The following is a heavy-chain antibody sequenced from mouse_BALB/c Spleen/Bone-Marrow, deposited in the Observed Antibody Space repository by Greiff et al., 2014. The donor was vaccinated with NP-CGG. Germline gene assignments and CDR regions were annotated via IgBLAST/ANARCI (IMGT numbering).Heavy chain of an antibody. V-gene: IGHV1-87*01. CDR1: GYNFTTHW. CDR2: IYPGDGDT. D-gene: IGHD1-2*01. CDR3: ARGDYGYHWYFDV. Sequence: VQLVESGAELARPGASVKLSRKASGYNFTTHWMQWVKQRPGQGLEWIGAIYPGDGDTRYTQKFKGKATLTADKSSSTAYMQLSDLASEDSAVYYCARGDYGYHWYFDVWGAGTTVTDSS. J-gene: IGHJ1*01.